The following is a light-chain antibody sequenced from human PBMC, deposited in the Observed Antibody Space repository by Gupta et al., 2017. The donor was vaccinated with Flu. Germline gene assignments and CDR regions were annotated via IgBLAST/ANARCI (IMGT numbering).Light chain of an antibody. CDR2: EDR. J-gene: IGLJ1*01. V-gene: IGLV3-1*01. CDR3: QAWDYSCCV. CDR1: KLGDKY. Sequence: SPGQTTSITGSGVKLGDKYASWDQQKPGQSPVLVIYEDRNRTSGIPERFSGSNSGNTATLTIIGTQAVDEDDYYCQAWDYSCCVFGTGTRVTVL.